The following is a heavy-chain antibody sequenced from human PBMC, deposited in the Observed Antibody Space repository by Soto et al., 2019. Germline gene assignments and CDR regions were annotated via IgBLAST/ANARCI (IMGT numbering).Heavy chain of an antibody. V-gene: IGHV1-18*01. Sequence: QVHLVQSGAEVKKPGASVKVSCKCSGYTFTSYGITWVRQAPGQGLEWMGWISAHNGNTDYAQKVQGRVTVPRDTSTSTAYMELRSLSSDATAVYYCARGRYGDYWGQGALVTVSS. CDR2: ISAHNGNT. CDR1: GYTFTSYG. D-gene: IGHD1-1*01. J-gene: IGHJ4*02. CDR3: ARGRYGDY.